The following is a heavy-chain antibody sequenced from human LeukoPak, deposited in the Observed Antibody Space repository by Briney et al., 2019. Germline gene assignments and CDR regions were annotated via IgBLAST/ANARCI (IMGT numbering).Heavy chain of an antibody. CDR2: IYYSGST. CDR3: ARRLAGLNYFDY. V-gene: IGHV4-38-2*02. Sequence: PSETLSLTCTVSGYSISSGYYWDWIRQPPGKGLEWIGSIYYSGSTYYNPSLKSRVTISVDTSKDQFSLKLISVTAADTAVYYCARRLAGLNYFDYWGQGTLVTVSS. CDR1: GYSISSGYY. D-gene: IGHD3-3*02. J-gene: IGHJ4*02.